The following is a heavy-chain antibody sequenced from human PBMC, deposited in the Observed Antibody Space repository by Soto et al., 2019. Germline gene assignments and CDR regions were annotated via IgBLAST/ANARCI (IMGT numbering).Heavy chain of an antibody. D-gene: IGHD1-20*01. J-gene: IGHJ4*02. CDR2: TGATGRTT. V-gene: IGHV3-23*01. Sequence: PGGSLRLSCAASGFTFNIYAMTWVRQAPGKGLEWVSTTGATGRTTYYADSVKGRSTVSRDNSKNTLDLQMSNLRAEDTAVYYCATVHNTSRSFDYWGQGTLVTVSS. CDR3: ATVHNTSRSFDY. CDR1: GFTFNIYA.